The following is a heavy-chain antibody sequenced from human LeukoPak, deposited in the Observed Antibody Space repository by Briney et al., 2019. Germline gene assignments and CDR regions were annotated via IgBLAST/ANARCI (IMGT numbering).Heavy chain of an antibody. CDR1: GFTFSGHG. D-gene: IGHD3-3*01. CDR3: ARDRNRRFLEWLLEYFDY. Sequence: GGSLRLSCAASGFTFSGHGMFWVRQAPGKGLEWVAVISYDGSNKYYADSVKGRFTISRDNSKNTLYLQMNSLRAEDTAVYYCARDRNRRFLEWLLEYFDYWGQGTLVTVSS. V-gene: IGHV3-30*03. J-gene: IGHJ4*02. CDR2: ISYDGSNK.